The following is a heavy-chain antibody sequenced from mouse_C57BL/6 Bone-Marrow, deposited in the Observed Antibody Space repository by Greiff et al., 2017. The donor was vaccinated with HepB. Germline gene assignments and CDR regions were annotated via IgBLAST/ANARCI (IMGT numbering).Heavy chain of an antibody. Sequence: QVQLKQSGAELARPGASVKMSCKASGYTFTSYTMHWVKQRPGQGLEWIGYINPSSGYTKYNQKFKDKATLTADKSSSTAYMQLSSLTSEDSAVYDCARWFGGDYWGQGTTLTVSS. V-gene: IGHV1-4*01. D-gene: IGHD1-1*02. CDR3: ARWFGGDY. CDR2: INPSSGYT. J-gene: IGHJ2*01. CDR1: GYTFTSYT.